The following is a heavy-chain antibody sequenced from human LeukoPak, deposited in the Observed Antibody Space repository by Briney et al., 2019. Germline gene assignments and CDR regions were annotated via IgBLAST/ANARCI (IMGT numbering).Heavy chain of an antibody. CDR1: GFTFSSYG. CDR2: IWYDGSNK. D-gene: IGHD5-24*01. J-gene: IGHJ3*02. CDR3: AREGRWLQPGTFDI. V-gene: IGHV3-33*01. Sequence: AGSLRLSCAASGFTFSSYGMHWVRQAPGKGLEWVAVIWYDGSNKYYADSVKGRFTISRDNSKNTLYLQMNSLRAEDTAVYYCAREGRWLQPGTFDIWGQGTMVSDSS.